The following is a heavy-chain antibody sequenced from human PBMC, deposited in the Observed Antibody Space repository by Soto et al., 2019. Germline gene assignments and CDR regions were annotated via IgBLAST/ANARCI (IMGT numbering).Heavy chain of an antibody. Sequence: LRLSCAAPGFNFNIHALHWIRQAPGEGLEWVAVMSPGGNSQYCADSVKGRFTISRDTSKSTLYLQMTSLRPEDTAVYYCASGAAFYYDTSRYWGQGTLVTVSS. J-gene: IGHJ4*02. CDR2: MSPGGNSQ. CDR1: GFNFNIHA. V-gene: IGHV3-30-3*01. D-gene: IGHD3-22*01. CDR3: ASGAAFYYDTSRY.